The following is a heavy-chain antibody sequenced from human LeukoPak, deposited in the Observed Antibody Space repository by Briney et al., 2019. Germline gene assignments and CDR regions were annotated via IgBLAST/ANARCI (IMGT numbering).Heavy chain of an antibody. CDR1: GFTFSSYS. Sequence: PGGSLRLSCAASGFTFSSYSMNWVRQAPGKGLEWVSSISSSSSYIYYADSVKGRLTISRDNAKNSLYLQMNSLRAEDTAVYYCARDRRPIAAAGNWFDPWGQGTLVTVSS. CDR3: ARDRRPIAAAGNWFDP. D-gene: IGHD6-13*01. J-gene: IGHJ5*02. CDR2: ISSSSSYI. V-gene: IGHV3-21*01.